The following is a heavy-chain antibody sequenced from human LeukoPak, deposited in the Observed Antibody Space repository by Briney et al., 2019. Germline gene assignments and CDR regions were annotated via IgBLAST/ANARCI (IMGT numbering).Heavy chain of an antibody. J-gene: IGHJ4*02. CDR3: ARVAVARFDY. Sequence: PSETLSLTCTVSGGSISSYYWSWIRQPPGKGLEWIGYIYYSGSTNYNPSLKSRVTISVDTSKNQFSLKLSSVTAADTAAYYCARVAVARFDYWGQGTLVTVSS. D-gene: IGHD6-19*01. V-gene: IGHV4-59*01. CDR1: GGSISSYY. CDR2: IYYSGST.